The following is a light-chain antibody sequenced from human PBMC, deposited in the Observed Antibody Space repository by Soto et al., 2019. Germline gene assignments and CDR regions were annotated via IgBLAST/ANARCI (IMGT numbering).Light chain of an antibody. CDR2: GTS. V-gene: IGKV3-20*01. CDR1: QSVGSRS. J-gene: IGKJ1*01. CDR3: QQYGRSQT. Sequence: EVVLTQSPGTLSLSPGERATLSCRASQSVGSRSLAWYQQKPGQAPRVLLYGTSERATGIPDRFSGSGSGTEFTLTISRLEPEDFEVYFCQQYGRSQTFGQGTKVDIK.